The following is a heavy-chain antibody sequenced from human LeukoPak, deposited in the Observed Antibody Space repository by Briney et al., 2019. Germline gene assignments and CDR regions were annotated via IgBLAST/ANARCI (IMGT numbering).Heavy chain of an antibody. Sequence: GGSLRLSCAASGFTFSSYAMRWVRQAPGKGLEWVSGISGSGGSTYYADSVKGRFTITRDNSKSTLYLQMNSLRAEDTAVYYCAILYSSSWYVGYWGQGTLVTVSS. CDR2: ISGSGGST. V-gene: IGHV3-23*01. CDR1: GFTFSSYA. CDR3: AILYSSSWYVGY. D-gene: IGHD6-13*01. J-gene: IGHJ4*02.